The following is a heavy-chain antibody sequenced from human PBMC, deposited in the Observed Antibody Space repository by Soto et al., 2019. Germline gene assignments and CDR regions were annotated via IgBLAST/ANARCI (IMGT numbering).Heavy chain of an antibody. D-gene: IGHD5-18*01. CDR2: INHSGST. CDR3: ARGPIGYSYGYGLYYYYYYGMDV. Sequence: PSETLSLTCAVYGGSFSGYYWSWIRQPPGKGLEWIGEINHSGSTNDNPSLTSRVTITVDTSKDQFSLKLSSVTAADTAVYYCARGPIGYSYGYGLYYYYYYGMDVWGQGTTVTVSS. CDR1: GGSFSGYY. V-gene: IGHV4-34*01. J-gene: IGHJ6*02.